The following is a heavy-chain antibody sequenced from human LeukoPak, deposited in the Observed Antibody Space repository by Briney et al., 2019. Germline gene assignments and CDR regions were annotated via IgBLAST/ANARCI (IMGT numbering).Heavy chain of an antibody. CDR1: GFTFSSYA. CDR2: ISGSGGST. Sequence: PGGSLRLSCAGSGFTFSSYAMSWVRQAPGKGLEWVSGISGSGGSTYYADSVKGRFTISRDNSKNTLYLQMNSLRAEDTAVYYCAKAAHIVLVVYAIPADDAFDIWGQGTMVTVSS. V-gene: IGHV3-23*01. D-gene: IGHD2-8*02. J-gene: IGHJ3*02. CDR3: AKAAHIVLVVYAIPADDAFDI.